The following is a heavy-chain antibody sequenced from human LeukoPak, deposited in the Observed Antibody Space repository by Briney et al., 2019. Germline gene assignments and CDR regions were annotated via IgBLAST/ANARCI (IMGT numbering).Heavy chain of an antibody. D-gene: IGHD2-2*02. Sequence: SETLSLTCTVSGGSISSGRYYWSWIRQPAGEGLEWIGRIYTSGSTNYIPSLNSRLTISVDTSKNQFSLKLNSVTAADSAVYYCASSYCSSTSCYRDWFDPWGQGTLVTVSS. V-gene: IGHV4-61*02. CDR2: IYTSGST. J-gene: IGHJ5*02. CDR1: GGSISSGRYY. CDR3: ASSYCSSTSCYRDWFDP.